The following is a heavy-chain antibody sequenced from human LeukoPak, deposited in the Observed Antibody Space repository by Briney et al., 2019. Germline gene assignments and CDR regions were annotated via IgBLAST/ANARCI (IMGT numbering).Heavy chain of an antibody. Sequence: GGSLRLSCAASGFTFDDYAMHWVRQAPGKGLEWVSGISWNSGSIGYADSVEGRFTISRDNAKNSLYLQMNSLRAEDMALCYCAKSTGYSSGCPDYWGQGTLVTVSS. J-gene: IGHJ4*02. CDR2: ISWNSGSI. D-gene: IGHD6-19*01. CDR3: AKSTGYSSGCPDY. CDR1: GFTFDDYA. V-gene: IGHV3-9*03.